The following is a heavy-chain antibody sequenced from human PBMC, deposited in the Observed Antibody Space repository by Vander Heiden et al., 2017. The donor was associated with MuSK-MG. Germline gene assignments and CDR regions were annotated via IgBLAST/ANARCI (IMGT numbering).Heavy chain of an antibody. CDR3: ARGNYWPDY. D-gene: IGHD1-7*01. V-gene: IGHV4-38-2*02. Sequence: QVQLQESGPGLVKPSDTLSLTCTVSGFSISTGYYWVWIRQPPGKGLEWIGSLYHSGSTYYNPSLKSRVTISADTSKNHFSLKLTSVTAADTALYDGARGNYWPDYWVQGTLVTVSS. CDR2: LYHSGST. J-gene: IGHJ4*02. CDR1: GFSISTGYY.